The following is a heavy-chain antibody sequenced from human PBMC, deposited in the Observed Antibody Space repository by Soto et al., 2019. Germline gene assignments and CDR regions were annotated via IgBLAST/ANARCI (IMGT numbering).Heavy chain of an antibody. CDR3: AAYSHKGY. D-gene: IGHD3-16*01. V-gene: IGHV3-66*01. J-gene: IGHJ4*02. CDR2: IYSGGST. Sequence: EEQLVESGGDLVQPGGSLRLSCAASGFTVSNNYMSWVRQAPGKGLEWVSLIYSGGSTYYADSVKGRLTISRDSSKNTIDLPMNSLRAEDTSMYYCAAYSHKGYWGQGTLGNVSS. CDR1: GFTVSNNY.